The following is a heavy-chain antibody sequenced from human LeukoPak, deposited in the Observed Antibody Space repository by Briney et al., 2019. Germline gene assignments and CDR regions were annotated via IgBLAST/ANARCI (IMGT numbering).Heavy chain of an antibody. J-gene: IGHJ6*03. CDR2: INPNSGGT. CDR3: ARGPAIYYYYYYYMDV. D-gene: IGHD3-3*02. CDR1: GYTFTGYY. Sequence: ASVKVSCKASGYTFTGYYMHWVRQAPGQGLEWMGWINPNSGGTNYAQKFQGRVTMTRDTSISTAYMELSRLRSDDTAVYYCARGPAIYYYYYYYMDVWGKGTTVTVSS. V-gene: IGHV1-2*02.